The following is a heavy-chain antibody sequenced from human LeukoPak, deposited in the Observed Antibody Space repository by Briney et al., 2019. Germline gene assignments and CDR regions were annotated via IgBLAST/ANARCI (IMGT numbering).Heavy chain of an antibody. V-gene: IGHV3-23*01. CDR1: GFTFNSYA. D-gene: IGHD1-26*01. CDR2: ISGTGGGT. CDR3: AKDPAYSALYYFDY. J-gene: IGHJ4*02. Sequence: HPGGSLRLSCAASGFTFNSYAMSWVRQAPGKGLEWVSAISGTGGGTYYADSVKGRFTISRDNSKNTLYLQMNSLRAEDTAVYYCAKDPAYSALYYFDYWGQGTLVTVSS.